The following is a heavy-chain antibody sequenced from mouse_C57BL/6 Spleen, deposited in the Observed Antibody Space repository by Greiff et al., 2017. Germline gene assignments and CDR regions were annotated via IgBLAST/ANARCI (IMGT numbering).Heavy chain of an antibody. CDR1: GFSLTSYG. D-gene: IGHD2-4*01. V-gene: IGHV2-5*01. CDR3: AKKGYYDYDGYFDV. J-gene: IGHJ1*03. Sequence: VKLVESGPGLVQPSQSLSITCTVSGFSLTSYGVHWVRQSPGKGLEWLGVIWRGGSTDYNAAFMSRLSITKDNSKSQVFFKMNSLQADDTAIYYCAKKGYYDYDGYFDVWGTGTTVTVSS. CDR2: IWRGGST.